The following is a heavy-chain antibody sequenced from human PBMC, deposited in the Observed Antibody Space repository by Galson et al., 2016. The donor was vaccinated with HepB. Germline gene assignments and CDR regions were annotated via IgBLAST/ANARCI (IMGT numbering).Heavy chain of an antibody. V-gene: IGHV3-11*01. CDR2: IGKSDRTI. D-gene: IGHD2/OR15-2a*01. CDR1: GFTSSSYW. J-gene: IGHJ6*02. CDR3: ARVLYFYYGMDV. Sequence: SLRLSCAASGFTSSSYWMSWVRQAPGTGLEWVSYIGKSDRTITYADSVKGRFTISRDNAKNSLYLQMNSLRGEDTAVYYCARVLYFYYGMDVWGQGTTVTVSS.